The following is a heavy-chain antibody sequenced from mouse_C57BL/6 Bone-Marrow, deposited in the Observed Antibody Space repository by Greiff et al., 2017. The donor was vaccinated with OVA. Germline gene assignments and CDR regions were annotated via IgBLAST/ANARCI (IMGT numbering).Heavy chain of an antibody. V-gene: IGHV1-18*01. Sequence: VQLQQSGPELVKPGASVKIPCKASGYTFTDYNMDWVKQSHGKSLEWIGDINPNNGGTIYNQKFKGKATLTVDKSSSAAYMELRSLTSEDTAVYYCAREGNYGYDEEAWFAYWGQGTLVTVSA. D-gene: IGHD2-2*01. CDR1: GYTFTDYN. CDR2: INPNNGGT. CDR3: AREGNYGYDEEAWFAY. J-gene: IGHJ3*01.